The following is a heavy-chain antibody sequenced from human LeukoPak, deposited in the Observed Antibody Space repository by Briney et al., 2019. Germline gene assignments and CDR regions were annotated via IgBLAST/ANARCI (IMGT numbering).Heavy chain of an antibody. Sequence: KTGGSLRLSCAASGFTFSSYSMNWVRQAPGKGLEWVSSISSSSSVIYYADAVKGRFTISRDNAKNSLYLQMNSLSDEDTAVYYCAREEKPNTSIGAMVRGVIIFRYADAFDIWGQGTMVTVSS. V-gene: IGHV3-21*01. CDR2: ISSSSSVI. CDR1: GFTFSSYS. CDR3: AREEKPNTSIGAMVRGVIIFRYADAFDI. D-gene: IGHD3-10*01. J-gene: IGHJ3*02.